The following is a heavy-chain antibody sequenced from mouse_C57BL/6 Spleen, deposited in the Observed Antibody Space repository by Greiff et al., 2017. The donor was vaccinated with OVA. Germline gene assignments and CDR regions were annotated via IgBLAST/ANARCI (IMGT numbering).Heavy chain of an antibody. D-gene: IGHD2-2*01. CDR3: ARPSTMVTPAWFAY. CDR1: GFTFSSYT. Sequence: EVKVVESGGGLVKPGGSLKLSCAASGFTFSSYTMSWVRQTPEKRLEWVATISGGGGNTYYPDSVKGRFTISRDNAKNTLYLQMSSLRSEDTALYYCARPSTMVTPAWFAYWGQGTLVTVSA. V-gene: IGHV5-9*01. CDR2: ISGGGGNT. J-gene: IGHJ3*01.